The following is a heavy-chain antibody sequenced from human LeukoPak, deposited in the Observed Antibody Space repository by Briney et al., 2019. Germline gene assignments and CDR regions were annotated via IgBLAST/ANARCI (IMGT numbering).Heavy chain of an antibody. CDR2: INHSGST. Sequence: SETLSLTCAVYGGSFSGYYWSWIRQPPGKGLEWIGEINHSGSTNYNPSLKSRVTISVDTSKNQFSLKLSSVTAADTAVYYCARGPPSSKAARPERLDYWGQGTLVTVSS. CDR1: GGSFSGYY. CDR3: ARGPPSSKAARPERLDY. V-gene: IGHV4-34*01. J-gene: IGHJ4*02. D-gene: IGHD6-6*01.